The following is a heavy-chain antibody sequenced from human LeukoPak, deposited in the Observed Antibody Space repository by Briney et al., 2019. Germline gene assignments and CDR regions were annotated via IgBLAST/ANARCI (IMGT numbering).Heavy chain of an antibody. J-gene: IGHJ6*03. V-gene: IGHV1-69*13. CDR1: GCTFSSYA. Sequence: PSVKLSCKSSGCTFSSYAINWVRQAPGQGLEWMGGIIPIFGTANYAHKLHGRVTITADESTSTDYMALRSLRSDDTAVYYCARDYNSNYATNYYYYYMDVWGKGTTVTVSS. D-gene: IGHD4-11*01. CDR2: IIPIFGTA. CDR3: ARDYNSNYATNYYYYYMDV.